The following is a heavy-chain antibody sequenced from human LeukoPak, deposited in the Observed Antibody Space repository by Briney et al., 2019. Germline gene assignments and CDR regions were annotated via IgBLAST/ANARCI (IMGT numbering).Heavy chain of an antibody. Sequence: GASVKVSCKASGYTFTGYYMHWVRQAPGQGLEWMGWINPNSGGTNYAQKFQGRVTMTRDTSISTACMELSRLRSDDTAMYYCARDRVSAARTNYYYYMDVWGKGTTVTVSS. D-gene: IGHD6-6*01. J-gene: IGHJ6*03. CDR2: INPNSGGT. CDR1: GYTFTGYY. V-gene: IGHV1-2*02. CDR3: ARDRVSAARTNYYYYMDV.